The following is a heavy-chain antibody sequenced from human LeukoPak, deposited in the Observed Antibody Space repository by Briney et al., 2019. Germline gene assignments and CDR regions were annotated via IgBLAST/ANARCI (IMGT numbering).Heavy chain of an antibody. Sequence: ASVKVSCKASGYTFTSYGISWVRQAPGQGLEWMGWISGYDGRTNYAQNFQGRVIMTTDTSTSTAYMELRSLRSDDTAVYYCARAVPGSPSIVGATVAPDYWGQGTLVTVSS. V-gene: IGHV1-18*01. J-gene: IGHJ4*02. CDR1: GYTFTSYG. CDR3: ARAVPGSPSIVGATVAPDY. D-gene: IGHD1-26*01. CDR2: ISGYDGRT.